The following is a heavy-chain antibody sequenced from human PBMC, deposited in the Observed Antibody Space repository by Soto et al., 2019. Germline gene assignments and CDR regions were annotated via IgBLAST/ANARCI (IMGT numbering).Heavy chain of an antibody. Sequence: ASVKVSCKVSGYTFTSYGISWVRQAPGQGLEWMGWISAYNGNTNYAQKLQGRVTMTTDTSTSTAYMELRSLRSDDTAVYYCARDSGIAAAGTTDNWFDPWGQGTLVSVSS. CDR1: GYTFTSYG. J-gene: IGHJ5*02. CDR2: ISAYNGNT. D-gene: IGHD6-13*01. V-gene: IGHV1-18*04. CDR3: ARDSGIAAAGTTDNWFDP.